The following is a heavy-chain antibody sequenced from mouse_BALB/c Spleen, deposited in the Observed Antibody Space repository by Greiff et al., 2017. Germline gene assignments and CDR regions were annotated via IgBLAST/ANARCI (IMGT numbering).Heavy chain of an antibody. CDR2: IDPANGNT. CDR3: DRYPFAY. CDR1: GFNFKDSY. D-gene: IGHD1-1*01. J-gene: IGHJ3*01. V-gene: IGHV14-3*02. Sequence: VQLQQSGAELVKPGASVKLSCTASGFNFKDSYMHWVKQRPEQGLEWIGRIDPANGNTKYDPKFQGKATITADKSSNTAYLQLSSLTSEDTAVYYCDRYPFAYWGQGTLVTVSA.